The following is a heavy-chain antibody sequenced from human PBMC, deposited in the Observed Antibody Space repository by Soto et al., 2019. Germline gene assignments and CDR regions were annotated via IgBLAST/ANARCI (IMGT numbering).Heavy chain of an antibody. CDR1: GGSISSGGYY. J-gene: IGHJ4*02. CDR3: ARANRGWLQLLDY. V-gene: IGHV4-61*08. Sequence: PSETLSLTCTVSGGSISSGGYYWSWIRQPPGKGLEWIGYMYNTGSTVYNPSFKSRVTISVDTSKNQFSLKLNSVTAADTAVYYCARANRGWLQLLDYWGQGTQVTVSS. CDR2: MYNTGST. D-gene: IGHD5-12*01.